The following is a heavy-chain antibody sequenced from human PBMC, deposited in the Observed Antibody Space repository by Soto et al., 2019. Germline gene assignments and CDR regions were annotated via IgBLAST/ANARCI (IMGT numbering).Heavy chain of an antibody. CDR1: GFTFSSYA. Sequence: PGGSLRLSCAASGFTFSSYAMTWVRQAPEKGLEWVSAISGSGDSIFYADSVNGRFTISRGSSTTTLQLNRLRTEDTAVYYCARPRGYGVFDAYDIWGQGAMVTVSS. J-gene: IGHJ3*02. CDR3: ARPRGYGVFDAYDI. V-gene: IGHV3-23*01. D-gene: IGHD4-17*01. CDR2: ISGSGDSI.